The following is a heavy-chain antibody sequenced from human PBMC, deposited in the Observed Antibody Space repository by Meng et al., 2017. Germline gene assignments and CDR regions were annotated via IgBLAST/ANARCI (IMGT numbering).Heavy chain of an antibody. J-gene: IGHJ4*02. CDR2: IYYSGST. CDR1: GGSISSSSYY. V-gene: IGHV4-39*07. D-gene: IGHD3-16*01. Sequence: SETLSLTCTVSGGSISSSSYYWGWIRQPPGKGLEWIGSIYYSGSTYYNPSLKSRVTISVDTSKNQFSLKLSSVTAADTAVYYCASIGVGLGIYFDYWGQGTPVTVSS. CDR3: ASIGVGLGIYFDY.